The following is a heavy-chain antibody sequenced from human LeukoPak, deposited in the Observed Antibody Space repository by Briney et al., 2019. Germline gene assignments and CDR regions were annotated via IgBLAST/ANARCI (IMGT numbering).Heavy chain of an antibody. CDR3: ARGSSWYSDYYYIHV. CDR2: IYYSGST. Sequence: SETLSLTCTVSGGSISSYYWSWIRQPPGKGLEWILYIYYSGSTNYNPSLKSRVTMSVDTSKNQFSLKLSSVPAADTAVYYCARGSSWYSDYYYIHVWGKGTTVTVSS. J-gene: IGHJ6*03. V-gene: IGHV4-59*12. D-gene: IGHD6-13*01. CDR1: GGSISSYY.